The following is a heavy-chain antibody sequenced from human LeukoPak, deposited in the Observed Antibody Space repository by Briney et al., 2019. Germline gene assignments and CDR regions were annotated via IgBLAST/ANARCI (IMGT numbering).Heavy chain of an antibody. CDR1: GGSISRGLYS. J-gene: IGHJ4*02. CDR2: ILDTGTT. D-gene: IGHD3-10*01. V-gene: IGHV4-61*02. Sequence: SQTLSLTCTVSGGSISRGLYSWSWLRQPAGKGPEWIGRILDTGTTNYNPSLRSRVTISVDTSQNQFSLKLSSVTAADTAVYYCARDLIVPDAMTGSGSYSTDYWGQGTLATVSS. CDR3: ARDLIVPDAMTGSGSYSTDY.